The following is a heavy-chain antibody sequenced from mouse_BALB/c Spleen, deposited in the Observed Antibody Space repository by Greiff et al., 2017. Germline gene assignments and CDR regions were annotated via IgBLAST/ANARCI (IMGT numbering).Heavy chain of an antibody. CDR1: GFTFSSYA. J-gene: IGHJ4*01. CDR3: ASADGYYEGYAMDY. D-gene: IGHD2-3*01. CDR2: ISSGGSYT. Sequence: EVNVVESGGGLVKPGGSLKLSCAASGFTFSSYAMSWVRQSPEKRLEWVAEISSGGSYTYYPDTVTGRFTISRDNAKNTLYLEMSSLRSEDTAMYYCASADGYYEGYAMDYWGQGTSVTVSS. V-gene: IGHV5-9-4*01.